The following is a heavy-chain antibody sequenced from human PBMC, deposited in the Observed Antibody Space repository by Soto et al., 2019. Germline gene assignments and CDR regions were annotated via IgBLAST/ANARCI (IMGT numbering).Heavy chain of an antibody. CDR2: ISGSGGST. D-gene: IGHD6-6*01. J-gene: IGHJ4*02. Sequence: GGSLRLSCAASGFTFSSYAMSWVRQAPGKGLEWVSAISGSGGSTYYADSVKGRFTISRDNSKNTLYLQMNSLRAEDTAVYYCAKGGEVAARHRNLPRYWGQGTLVTVSS. CDR1: GFTFSSYA. CDR3: AKGGEVAARHRNLPRY. V-gene: IGHV3-23*01.